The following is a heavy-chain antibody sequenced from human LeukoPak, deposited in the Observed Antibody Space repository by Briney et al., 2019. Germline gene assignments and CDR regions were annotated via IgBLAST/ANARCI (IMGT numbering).Heavy chain of an antibody. J-gene: IGHJ3*02. CDR3: ARQHVAGTALGDAFDI. Sequence: GESLKISCKGSGYSFTSYWIGWVRQMPGKGLEWMGIIYPGDSDTRYSPSFQGQVTISADKSINTAYLQWSSLKASDTAMYYCARQHVAGTALGDAFDIWGQGTMVTVSS. D-gene: IGHD6-19*01. V-gene: IGHV5-51*01. CDR2: IYPGDSDT. CDR1: GYSFTSYW.